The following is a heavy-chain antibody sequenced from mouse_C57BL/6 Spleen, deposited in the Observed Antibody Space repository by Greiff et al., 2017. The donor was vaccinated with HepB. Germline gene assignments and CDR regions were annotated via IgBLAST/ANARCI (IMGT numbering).Heavy chain of an antibody. Sequence: VQLQQSGAELAKPGASVKLSCKASGYTFTSYWMHWVKQRPGQGLEWIGYINPSSGYTKYNQTFKDKATLTADKSSRTAYMQLSSLTYEDSAVYNCARGNGYFFDDWGQGTTLTVSS. D-gene: IGHD2-2*01. CDR1: GYTFTSYW. V-gene: IGHV1-7*01. CDR3: ARGNGYFFDD. J-gene: IGHJ2*01. CDR2: INPSSGYT.